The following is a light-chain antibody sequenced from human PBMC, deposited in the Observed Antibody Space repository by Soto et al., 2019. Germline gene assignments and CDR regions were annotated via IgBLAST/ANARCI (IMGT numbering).Light chain of an antibody. CDR1: QSVSSN. Sequence: EIVMTQSPATLSVSPGERATLSCRASQSVSSNLAWYQQKPGQAPRLLIYGASTRVTGIPARFSGSGSGTELTLTIRSLQSEDFDVFYWLQYNNWPPLTFGGGTKVEIK. CDR3: LQYNNWPPLT. CDR2: GAS. J-gene: IGKJ4*01. V-gene: IGKV3-15*01.